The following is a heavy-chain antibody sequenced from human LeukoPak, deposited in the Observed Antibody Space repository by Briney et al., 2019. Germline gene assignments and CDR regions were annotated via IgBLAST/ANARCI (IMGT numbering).Heavy chain of an antibody. CDR3: ARGPYDFWSGYKGTAYFDY. V-gene: IGHV3-74*01. CDR1: RYTFSGYW. Sequence: GGSLRLSCAASRYTFSGYWLHWVRQAPGKGLVWVSRINSDGSSTSYADSVKGRFTISRDNAKNTLYLQMNSLRAEDTAVYYCARGPYDFWSGYKGTAYFDYWGQGTLVTVSS. CDR2: INSDGSST. J-gene: IGHJ4*02. D-gene: IGHD3-3*01.